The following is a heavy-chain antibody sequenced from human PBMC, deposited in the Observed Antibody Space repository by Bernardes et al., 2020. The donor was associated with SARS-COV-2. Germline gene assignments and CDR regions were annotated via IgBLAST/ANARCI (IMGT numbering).Heavy chain of an antibody. J-gene: IGHJ1*01. V-gene: IGHV5-51*01. CDR1: GYSFTTYW. D-gene: IGHD4-17*01. Sequence: SLKISCKGSGYSFTTYWIGWVRQMPGKGLEWMGIIYPGDSDTRYSPSFQGQVTISADKSISTAYLQWSSLKASDTAMYYCARHPANDYGGNSGFQHWGQGTLVTVSS. CDR3: ARHPANDYGGNSGFQH. CDR2: IYPGDSDT.